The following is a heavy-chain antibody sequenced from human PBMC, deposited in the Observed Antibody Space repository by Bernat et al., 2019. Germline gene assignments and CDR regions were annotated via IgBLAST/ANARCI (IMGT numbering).Heavy chain of an antibody. Sequence: VQLVESGGGLVKPGGSLRLSCAASGFTFSSYGMHWVRQAPGKGLEWVAVIWYDGSNKYYADSVKGRFTISRDNSKNTLYLQMNSLRAEDTAVYYCARDSTYGSGSYYPFYYYYYYGMDVWGQGTTVTVSS. CDR2: IWYDGSNK. J-gene: IGHJ6*02. CDR1: GFTFSSYG. CDR3: ARDSTYGSGSYYPFYYYYYYGMDV. V-gene: IGHV3-33*01. D-gene: IGHD3-10*01.